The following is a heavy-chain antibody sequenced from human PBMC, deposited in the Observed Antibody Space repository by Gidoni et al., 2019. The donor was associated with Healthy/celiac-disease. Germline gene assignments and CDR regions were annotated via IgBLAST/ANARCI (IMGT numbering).Heavy chain of an antibody. J-gene: IGHJ3*02. D-gene: IGHD2-2*01. Sequence: EVQLVESGGGLVKPGGSLRLSCAASGFTFSNAWMSWVRQAPGKGLEWVGRIKSKTDGGTTDYASTVKCRFTISRDDSKNTLYLQMNSLKTEDTAVYYCTTVPNIVVVPAAIDDAFDIWGQGTMVTVSS. CDR3: TTVPNIVVVPAAIDDAFDI. V-gene: IGHV3-15*01. CDR2: IKSKTDGGTT. CDR1: GFTFSNAW.